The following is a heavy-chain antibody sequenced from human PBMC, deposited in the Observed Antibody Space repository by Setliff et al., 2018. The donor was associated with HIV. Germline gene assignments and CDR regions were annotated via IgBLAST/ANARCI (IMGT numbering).Heavy chain of an antibody. J-gene: IGHJ4*02. Sequence: GGSLRLSCAASGFTFSTSAMSWVRQAPGKGLEWVSLIQSSGITYYADSVKGRFTISRDDSNNTLYVQMNSLRTEDSAVYFCAREEYKPGFGLDSWGQGTLVTVSS. D-gene: IGHD3-10*01. CDR1: GFTFSTSA. V-gene: IGHV3-23*01. CDR3: AREEYKPGFGLDS. CDR2: LIQSSGIT.